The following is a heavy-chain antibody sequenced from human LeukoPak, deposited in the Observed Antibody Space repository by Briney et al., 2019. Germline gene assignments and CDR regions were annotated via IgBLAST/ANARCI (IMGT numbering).Heavy chain of an antibody. Sequence: PSETLSLTCTVSGGSISSYYWSWIRQPPGKGLEWIGYIYYSGSTNYNPSLKSRVTISVDTSKNQFSLKLSSVTAADTAVYYCARDTLYFGAVGYYCGMDVWGQGTTVTVSS. V-gene: IGHV4-59*12. CDR1: GGSISSYY. CDR2: IYYSGST. D-gene: IGHD3-9*01. CDR3: ARDTLYFGAVGYYCGMDV. J-gene: IGHJ6*02.